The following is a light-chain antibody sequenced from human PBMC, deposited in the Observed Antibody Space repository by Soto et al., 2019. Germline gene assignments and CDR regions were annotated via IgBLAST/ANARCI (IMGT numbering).Light chain of an antibody. CDR1: QSVSSSY. J-gene: IGKJ5*01. Sequence: EIVLTQSPGTLSLSPGERATLSCRARQSVSSSYLAWYQQKPGRAPRLLLYGASGRSAGISHRFSGSGSGTDFTLTNSKLEPHDVAVYYYQQYGSSPPVTFGHGTRLEIK. CDR2: GAS. CDR3: QQYGSSPPVT. V-gene: IGKV3-20*01.